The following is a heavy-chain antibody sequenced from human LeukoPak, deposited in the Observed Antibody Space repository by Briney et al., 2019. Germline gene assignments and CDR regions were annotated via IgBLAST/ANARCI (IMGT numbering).Heavy chain of an antibody. J-gene: IGHJ4*02. Sequence: SVKVSCKASGYTFTSYGISWVRQAPGQGLEWMGRIIPILGIANYAQKFQGRVTITADKSTSTAYMELSSLRSEDAAVYYCARGSGNGSGVYWGQGTLVTVSS. CDR2: IIPILGIA. CDR1: GYTFTSYG. D-gene: IGHD3-10*01. CDR3: ARGSGNGSGVY. V-gene: IGHV1-69*04.